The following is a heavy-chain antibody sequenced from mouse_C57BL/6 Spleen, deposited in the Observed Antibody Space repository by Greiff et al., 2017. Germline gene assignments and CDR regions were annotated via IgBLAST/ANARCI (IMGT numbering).Heavy chain of an antibody. V-gene: IGHV1-26*01. Sequence: EVMLQQSGPELVKPGASVKISCKASGYTFTDYYITWVKQSHGKSLEWIGDINPNNGGTSYNQKFKGKATLTVDKSSSTAYMELRSLTSEDSAVYYCARGGLWCNYGCWGQGTTLTAAS. CDR2: INPNNGGT. CDR1: GYTFTDYY. J-gene: IGHJ2*01. CDR3: ARGGLWCNYGC. D-gene: IGHD1-2*01.